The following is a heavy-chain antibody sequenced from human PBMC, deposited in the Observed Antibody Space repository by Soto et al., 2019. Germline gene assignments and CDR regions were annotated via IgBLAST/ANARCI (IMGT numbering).Heavy chain of an antibody. CDR1: GGTFSSYA. D-gene: IGHD6-19*01. CDR2: IIPIFGTA. V-gene: IGHV1-69*13. Sequence: SVKVSCKASGGTFSSYAISWVRQAPGQGLEWMGGIIPIFGTANYAQKFQGRVTITADESTSTAYMELSSLRSEDTAVYYCASSNGYSSGSLGYWYFDLWGRGTLVTVSS. J-gene: IGHJ2*01. CDR3: ASSNGYSSGSLGYWYFDL.